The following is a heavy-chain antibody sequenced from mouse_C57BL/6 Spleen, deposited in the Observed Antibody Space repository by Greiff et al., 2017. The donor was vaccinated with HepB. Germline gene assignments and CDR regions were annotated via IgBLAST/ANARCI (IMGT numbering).Heavy chain of an antibody. V-gene: IGHV1-53*01. Sequence: QVQLKQPGTELVKPGASVKLSCKASGYTFTSYWMHWVKQRPGQGLEWIGNINPSNGGTNYNEKFKSKATLTVDKSSSTAYMQLSSLTSEDSAVYYCARSSNWDDAMDYWGQGTSVTVSS. CDR3: ARSSNWDDAMDY. J-gene: IGHJ4*01. D-gene: IGHD4-1*01. CDR1: GYTFTSYW. CDR2: INPSNGGT.